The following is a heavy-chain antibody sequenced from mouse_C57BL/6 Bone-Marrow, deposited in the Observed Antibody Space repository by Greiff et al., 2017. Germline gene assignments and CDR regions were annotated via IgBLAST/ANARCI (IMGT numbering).Heavy chain of an antibody. Sequence: VQLQQSGAELARPGASVKLSCKASGYTFTSYGISWVKQRTGQGLEWIGEIYPRSGNPYYNEKFKGKATLTADKSSSTAYMQLRSLTSEDSAVYFCATDYYGSSYWWYFDVWGTGTTVTVSS. CDR2: IYPRSGNP. V-gene: IGHV1-81*01. CDR3: ATDYYGSSYWWYFDV. J-gene: IGHJ1*03. D-gene: IGHD1-1*01. CDR1: GYTFTSYG.